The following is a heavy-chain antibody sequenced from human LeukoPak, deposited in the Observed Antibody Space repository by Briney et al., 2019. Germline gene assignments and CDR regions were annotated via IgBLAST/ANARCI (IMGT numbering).Heavy chain of an antibody. CDR3: ARGGPMVRGVIGWFDP. CDR2: INHSGRT. CDR1: GGSFSGYY. V-gene: IGHV4-34*01. J-gene: IGHJ5*02. Sequence: SETLSLTCAVYGGSFSGYYWSWMRKPPGKGLEGIGEINHSGRTNYNPSLKRRVNISVDTSKNQFSLKLSSVTAADTAVYYCARGGPMVRGVIGWFDPWGQGTLVTVTS. D-gene: IGHD3-10*01.